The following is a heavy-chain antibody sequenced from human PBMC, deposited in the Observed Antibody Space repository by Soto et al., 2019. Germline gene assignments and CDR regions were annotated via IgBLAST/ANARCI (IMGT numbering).Heavy chain of an antibody. CDR1: DDSIGRSNYF. D-gene: IGHD6-13*01. Sequence: SETLSLTCTVSDDSIGRSNYFWGWIRQPPGKGLEWIGDINYSGNTHYNPSLKSRVTISVDTSKNHFSLKLSSVTAADTAVYYCAGLPSRTRYSSSWYGHWFDPWGQGTLVTVSS. CDR2: INYSGNT. V-gene: IGHV4-39*07. CDR3: AGLPSRTRYSSSWYGHWFDP. J-gene: IGHJ5*02.